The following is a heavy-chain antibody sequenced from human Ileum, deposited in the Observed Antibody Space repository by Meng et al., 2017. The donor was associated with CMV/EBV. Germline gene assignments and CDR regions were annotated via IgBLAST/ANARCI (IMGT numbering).Heavy chain of an antibody. CDR3: AKEGGTMWFDS. CDR2: IREGDT. Sequence: GGSLRLSCATSGFIFDAFTIHWVRQAPGKGLEWVSLIREGDTRYADSVKGRFTVSRDNSKSSRYLEMNSLRTDDTAIYYCAKEGGTMWFDSWGQGTLVTVSS. CDR1: GFIFDAFT. V-gene: IGHV3-43*01. D-gene: IGHD6-25*01. J-gene: IGHJ5*01.